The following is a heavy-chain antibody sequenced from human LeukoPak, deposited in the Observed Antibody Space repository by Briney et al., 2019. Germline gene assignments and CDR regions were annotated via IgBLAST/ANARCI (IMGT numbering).Heavy chain of an antibody. CDR1: GFAFSNSW. J-gene: IGHJ4*02. V-gene: IGHV3-7*01. CDR3: ARDSGHGGIFDY. D-gene: IGHD3-16*01. CDR2: INHDGSEK. Sequence: GGSLRLSCAASGFAFSNSWMTWVRQAPGKGLEWVANINHDGSEKYYVDSMKGRFTISRDNVKNSLYLQVNSLRAEDTAVYYCARDSGHGGIFDYWGQGTLLTVSS.